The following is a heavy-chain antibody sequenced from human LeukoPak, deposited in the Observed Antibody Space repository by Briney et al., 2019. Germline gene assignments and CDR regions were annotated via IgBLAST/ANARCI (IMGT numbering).Heavy chain of an antibody. J-gene: IGHJ4*02. Sequence: APVKVSCKASGYTFTSYGISWVRQAPGQGLEWMGWISAYNGNTNYAQKLQGRVTMTTDTSTSTAYMELRSLRSDDTAVYYCARGQGMVATLSPFDYWGQGTLVTVSS. CDR3: ARGQGMVATLSPFDY. CDR1: GYTFTSYG. V-gene: IGHV1-18*01. D-gene: IGHD5-12*01. CDR2: ISAYNGNT.